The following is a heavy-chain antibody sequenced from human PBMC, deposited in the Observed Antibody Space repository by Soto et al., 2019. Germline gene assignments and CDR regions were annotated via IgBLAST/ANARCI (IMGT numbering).Heavy chain of an antibody. J-gene: IGHJ5*01. V-gene: IGHV1-2*02. CDR3: ARAIVPAGKDS. Sequence: VAMKFSFKASGYTFTGYYMHWVGQAPGQVLDWMGWINPNSGGTNYAQNFQGRVTRTRDTSIRTAYMELSRLRSDDTAVYYCARAIVPAGKDSWGHGTMVTDSS. CDR2: INPNSGGT. CDR1: GYTFTGYY. D-gene: IGHD2-2*01.